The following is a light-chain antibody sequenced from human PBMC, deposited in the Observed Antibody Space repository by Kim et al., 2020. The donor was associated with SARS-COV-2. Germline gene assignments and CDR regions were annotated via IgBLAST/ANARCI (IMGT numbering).Light chain of an antibody. CDR3: QAWDSSTAV. Sequence: SYELTQPPSVSVFPGQTASISCSGDKLGNKYAYWYQQKPGQSPVVVIYEDTKRPSGIPERFSGSNSGNTAPLTISGTQAMDEADYYCQAWDSSTAVFGTG. CDR1: KLGNKY. V-gene: IGLV3-1*01. J-gene: IGLJ1*01. CDR2: EDT.